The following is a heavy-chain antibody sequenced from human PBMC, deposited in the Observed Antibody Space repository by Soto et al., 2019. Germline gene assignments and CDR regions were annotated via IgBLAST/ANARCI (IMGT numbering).Heavy chain of an antibody. CDR3: AKYQPMTQPRPYFDY. D-gene: IGHD3-22*01. CDR1: GFTFSSYA. Sequence: EVQLLESGGALIQPGGSLRLSCAASGFTFSSYAMSWVRQAPGKGLGWVSAIGSSGGSTFYADSVKGRFTISRDNSRNTLYLQMNSLRAEDTAIYYCAKYQPMTQPRPYFDYWGQGTLVTVSS. V-gene: IGHV3-23*01. J-gene: IGHJ4*02. CDR2: IGSSGGST.